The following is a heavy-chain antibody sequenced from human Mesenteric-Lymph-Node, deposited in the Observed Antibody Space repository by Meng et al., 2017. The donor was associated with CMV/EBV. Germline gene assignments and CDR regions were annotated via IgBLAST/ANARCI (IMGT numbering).Heavy chain of an antibody. CDR1: GGSITSYY. V-gene: IGHV4-59*01. J-gene: IGHJ3*01. D-gene: IGHD6-19*01. Sequence: SETLSLTCTVSGGSITSYYWSWIRQPPGKGLEWIGYIFYNGRTNSNPSLKSRVAMSVDTSKNQLSLNLRSVTDADTAVYYCVRYITGSEAFDVWGQGTMVTVSS. CDR2: IFYNGRT. CDR3: VRYITGSEAFDV.